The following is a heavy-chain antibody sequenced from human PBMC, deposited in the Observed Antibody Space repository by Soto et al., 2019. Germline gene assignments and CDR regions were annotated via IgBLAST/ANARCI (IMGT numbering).Heavy chain of an antibody. CDR2: ISGSGGST. Sequence: PGGSLRLSCAASGFTFSSYAMSWVRQAPGKGLEWVSAISGSGGSTYYADSVKGRFTISRDNSKNTLYLQMNSLRAEDTAVYYCAKGSLGYCSGGSCYGHYWGQGTLVTVSS. J-gene: IGHJ4*02. CDR1: GFTFSSYA. D-gene: IGHD2-15*01. V-gene: IGHV3-23*01. CDR3: AKGSLGYCSGGSCYGHY.